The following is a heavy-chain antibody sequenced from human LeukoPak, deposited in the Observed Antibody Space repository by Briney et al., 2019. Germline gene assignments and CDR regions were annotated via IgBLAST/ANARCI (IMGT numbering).Heavy chain of an antibody. J-gene: IGHJ6*02. Sequence: GGSLRLSCAASGFTFSSHWMTWVRQAPGKGLEWVANIKQDGSEKYYVDSVKGRFTISRDNAKNSLYLQMNSLRAEDTAVYYCAREEEYYYYGMDVWGQGTTVTVSS. V-gene: IGHV3-7*01. CDR3: AREEEYYYYGMDV. CDR2: IKQDGSEK. CDR1: GFTFSSHW.